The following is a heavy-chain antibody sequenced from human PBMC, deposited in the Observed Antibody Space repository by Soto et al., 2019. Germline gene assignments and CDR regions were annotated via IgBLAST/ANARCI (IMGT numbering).Heavy chain of an antibody. CDR3: ARDRARAYDYIWGSYRFDAFDI. Sequence: EVQLVESGGGLVKPGGSLRLSCAASGFTFSSYSMNWVRQAPGKGLEWVSSISSSSRYIYYADSVKGRFTISRDNAKNSLYLQMNSLRAEDTAVDYCARDRARAYDYIWGSYRFDAFDIWGQGTMVTVSS. CDR1: GFTFSSYS. CDR2: ISSSSRYI. D-gene: IGHD3-16*02. J-gene: IGHJ3*02. V-gene: IGHV3-21*01.